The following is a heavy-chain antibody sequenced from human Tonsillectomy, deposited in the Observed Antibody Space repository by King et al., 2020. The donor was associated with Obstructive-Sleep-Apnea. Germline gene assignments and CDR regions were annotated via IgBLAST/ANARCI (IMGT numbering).Heavy chain of an antibody. Sequence: VQLVESGGGVVQPGRSLRLSCAASGFTFSSYAMYWVRQAPGKGLEWVAVISYDGSNKYYADSVKGRFTISRDNSKNTLYLQMNSLRAEDTAVYYCARDLDIVVVPAVYYYYYGMDVWGQGTTVTVSS. CDR2: ISYDGSNK. V-gene: IGHV3-30*04. CDR1: GFTFSSYA. CDR3: ARDLDIVVVPAVYYYYYGMDV. D-gene: IGHD2-2*01. J-gene: IGHJ6*02.